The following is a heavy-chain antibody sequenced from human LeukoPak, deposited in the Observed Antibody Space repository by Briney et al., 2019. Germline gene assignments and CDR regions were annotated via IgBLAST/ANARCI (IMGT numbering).Heavy chain of an antibody. J-gene: IGHJ3*02. CDR2: IIPILGIA. Sequence: ASVTVSCKASGGTFSSYAISWVRQAPGQGLEWMGRIIPILGIANYAQKFQGRVTITADKSTSTAYMELSSLRSEDTAVYYCASEYCSGGSCYSQYAFDIWGQGTMVTVSS. CDR3: ASEYCSGGSCYSQYAFDI. V-gene: IGHV1-69*04. D-gene: IGHD2-15*01. CDR1: GGTFSSYA.